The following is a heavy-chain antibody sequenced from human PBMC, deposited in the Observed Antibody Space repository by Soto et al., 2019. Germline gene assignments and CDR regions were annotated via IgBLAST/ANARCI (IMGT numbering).Heavy chain of an antibody. V-gene: IGHV5-51*01. D-gene: IGHD2-2*01. CDR3: SSRYCSSTSCQDFAFDI. J-gene: IGHJ3*02. CDR2: IYPGDSDT. CDR1: GYSFTSYW. Sequence: GESLKISCKGSGYSFTSYWIGWVRQMPGKGLEWMGIIYPGDSDTRYSPSFQGQVTISADKSISTACLQWSSLKASDTAMYYCSSRYCSSTSCQDFAFDIWGQGTMVTVSS.